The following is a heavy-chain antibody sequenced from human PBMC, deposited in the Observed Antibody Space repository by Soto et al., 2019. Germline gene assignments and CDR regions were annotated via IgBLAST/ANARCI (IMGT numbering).Heavy chain of an antibody. V-gene: IGHV5-51*01. Sequence: GGSLKTSCKGPGYSFTSYWIAWVRQMPGKGLEWMGIIYPGDSDTRYSPPFQGQFTFSADKSITTPSLQWSSLKASYIAMYYCGRYALPGGGTGHGMDVWGQGTTVTVSS. CDR1: GYSFTSYW. J-gene: IGHJ6*02. D-gene: IGHD1-1*01. CDR2: IYPGDSDT. CDR3: GRYALPGGGTGHGMDV.